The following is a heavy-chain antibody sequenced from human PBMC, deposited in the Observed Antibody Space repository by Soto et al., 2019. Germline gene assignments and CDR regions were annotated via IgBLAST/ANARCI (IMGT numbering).Heavy chain of an antibody. CDR3: ARDPPNFYYYGMDV. J-gene: IGHJ6*02. V-gene: IGHV3-21*01. Sequence: GGSLRLSCAASGFTFSSYAMSWVRQAPGKGLEWLSAISDSGHYIYYADSVKGRFTISRDNAKNSLFLQMNSLRGEDTAVYYCARDPPNFYYYGMDVWGQGTTVTVSS. CDR2: ISDSGHYI. CDR1: GFTFSSYA.